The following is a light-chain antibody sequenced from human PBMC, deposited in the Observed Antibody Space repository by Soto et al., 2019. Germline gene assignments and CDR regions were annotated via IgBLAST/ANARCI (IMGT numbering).Light chain of an antibody. J-gene: IGLJ1*01. CDR2: GNS. V-gene: IGLV1-40*01. CDR3: QSYDSSLSGYV. CDR1: SSNIGAGYD. Sequence: QPVLTQPPSVSGAPGQRVTISCTGSSSNIGAGYDVNWYQQLPGTAPKLLIYGNSNRPSGVPDRFSGSKSGTSASLAITGLRAEDEADYYRQSYDSSLSGYVFGTGTKLTVL.